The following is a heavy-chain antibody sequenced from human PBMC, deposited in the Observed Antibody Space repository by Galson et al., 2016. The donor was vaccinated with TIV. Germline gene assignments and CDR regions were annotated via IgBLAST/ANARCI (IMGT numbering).Heavy chain of an antibody. CDR1: GGSFSTYA. J-gene: IGHJ4*02. CDR3: ARGRNYYESGAYWD. CDR2: ITAIFRTA. D-gene: IGHD3-22*01. V-gene: IGHV1-69*01. Sequence: VKVSCKVSGGSFSTYAISWVRQAPGQGLEWMGGITAIFRTANYAQKFQGRVTITADESASTAYMDLSSLRSEDTAVYSGARGRNYYESGAYWDWGQGTLVNVSS.